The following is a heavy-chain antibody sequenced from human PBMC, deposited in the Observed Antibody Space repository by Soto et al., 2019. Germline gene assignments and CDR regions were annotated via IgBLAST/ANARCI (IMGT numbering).Heavy chain of an antibody. J-gene: IGHJ3*02. CDR1: GYTFTSYA. D-gene: IGHD6-6*01. CDR2: INAGNGNT. Sequence: GASVKVSCKASGYTFTSYAMHWVRQAPGQRLEWMGWINAGNGNTKYSQKFQGRVTITRDTSASTAYMELNSLRAEDTAVYYCARDHSSSSRAFDIWGQGTMVTVSS. V-gene: IGHV1-3*01. CDR3: ARDHSSSSRAFDI.